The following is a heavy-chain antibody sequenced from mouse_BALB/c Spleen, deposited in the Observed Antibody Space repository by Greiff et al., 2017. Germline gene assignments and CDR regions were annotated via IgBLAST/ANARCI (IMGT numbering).Heavy chain of an antibody. CDR1: GFEFSRYW. J-gene: IGHJ2*01. CDR3: ARLGWDSLDY. CDR2: INSDSSTT. V-gene: IGHV4-1*02. Sequence: ASGFEFSRYWTSWVRQAPGKGLEWIGEINSDSSTTNYTPSLKDKFIISRDNAKNTLYLQMSKVRSEDTALYYCARLGWDSLDYWGQGTTLTVSS. D-gene: IGHD3-3*01.